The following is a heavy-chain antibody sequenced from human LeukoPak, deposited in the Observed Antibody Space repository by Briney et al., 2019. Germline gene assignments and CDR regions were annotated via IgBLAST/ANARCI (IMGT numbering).Heavy chain of an antibody. Sequence: PSETLSLTCTVSGDSIISGNYYWSWIRQHPGKGLEWIGYIYHSGTTYYNPSLNSRVTISVDTSKNQFSLKLNSVTAADTAVYYCARSGGSGYYFDYWGQGTLVTVSS. CDR1: GDSIISGNYY. J-gene: IGHJ4*02. CDR3: ARSGGSGYYFDY. V-gene: IGHV4-31*03. D-gene: IGHD2-15*01. CDR2: IYHSGTT.